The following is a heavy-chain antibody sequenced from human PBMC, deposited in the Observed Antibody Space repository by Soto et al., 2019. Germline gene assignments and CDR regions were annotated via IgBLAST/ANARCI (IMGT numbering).Heavy chain of an antibody. CDR1: GFTFSSYA. CDR2: IPYDGSNK. V-gene: IGHV3-30-3*01. Sequence: PGGSLRLSCAASGFTFSSYAMHWVRQAPGKGLEWVAVIPYDGSNKYYADSVKGRFTISRDNSKNTLYLQMNSLRAEDTAVYYCARGDQKGYYYYYYGMDVWGQGTTVTV. CDR3: ARGDQKGYYYYYYGMDV. J-gene: IGHJ6*02.